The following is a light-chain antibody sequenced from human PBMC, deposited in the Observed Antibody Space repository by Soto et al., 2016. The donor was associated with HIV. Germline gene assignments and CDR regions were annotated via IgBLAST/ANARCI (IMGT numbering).Light chain of an antibody. CDR3: YSAADNNWV. J-gene: IGLJ3*02. CDR2: KDS. CDR1: VLAKKY. Sequence: SYGLTQPSSVSVSPGQTVRITCSGDVLAKKYARWFQQKPGQAPMLVIYKDSERPSGIPERFSGSSSGTTVTLTISGAQVEDEADYYCYSAADNNWVFGGGTKLTVL. V-gene: IGLV3-27*01.